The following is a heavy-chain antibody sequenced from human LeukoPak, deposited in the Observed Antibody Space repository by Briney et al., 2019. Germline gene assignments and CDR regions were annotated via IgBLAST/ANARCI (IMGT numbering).Heavy chain of an antibody. J-gene: IGHJ4*02. V-gene: IGHV1-18*01. D-gene: IGHD3-3*01. CDR3: ARGKGGTIFGVAPDY. CDR1: GYTFTSYA. Sequence: ASVKVSCKASGYTFTSYAMSWVRQAPGQGLEWMGWISTYNGNTNYAQKLQGRVTMTTDTSTSTAYMELGSLRSDDTVVYYCARGKGGTIFGVAPDYWGQGTLVTVSS. CDR2: ISTYNGNT.